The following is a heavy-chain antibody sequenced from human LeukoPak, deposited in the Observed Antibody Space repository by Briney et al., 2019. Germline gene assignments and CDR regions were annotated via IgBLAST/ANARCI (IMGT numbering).Heavy chain of an antibody. J-gene: IGHJ4*02. Sequence: NPSETLSLTCAVSGYSISSGYYWGWIRQPPGKGLEWIGSIYHSGSTYYNPSLKSRVTISVDTSKNQFSLKLSSVTAADTAVYYCARGRDFWSGYYRVYYFDYWGQGTPVTVSS. CDR1: GYSISSGYY. V-gene: IGHV4-38-2*01. D-gene: IGHD3-3*01. CDR2: IYHSGST. CDR3: ARGRDFWSGYYRVYYFDY.